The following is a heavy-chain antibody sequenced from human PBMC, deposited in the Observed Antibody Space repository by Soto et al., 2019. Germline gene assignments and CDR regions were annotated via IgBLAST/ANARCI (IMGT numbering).Heavy chain of an antibody. J-gene: IGHJ5*02. D-gene: IGHD3-3*01. CDR3: ARSQAAVATSFGVVVSTFDP. Sequence: QSGGSLRLSCAASGFIFSSFEMNWVRQAPGKGLEWVSYISSSGNTIKYADSVKGRFTISRDNGGNSLYLQMNSLRVEDTAVYYCARSQAAVATSFGVVVSTFDPWGQGTLVTVSS. CDR1: GFIFSSFE. V-gene: IGHV3-48*03. CDR2: ISSSGNTI.